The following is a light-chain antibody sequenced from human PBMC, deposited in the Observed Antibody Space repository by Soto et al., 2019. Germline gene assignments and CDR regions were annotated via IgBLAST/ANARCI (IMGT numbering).Light chain of an antibody. Sequence: QSALTQPRSVSGSPGQSVTISCTGTSSDVGGYNYVSWYQQHPGKAPKLMISDVSKRPSGVPDRFSGSKSGNTASLTISGLQAEDEADYYCCSYAGSYTSYVVFGGGTQLTVL. J-gene: IGLJ2*01. CDR3: CSYAGSYTSYVV. CDR1: SSDVGGYNY. CDR2: DVS. V-gene: IGLV2-11*01.